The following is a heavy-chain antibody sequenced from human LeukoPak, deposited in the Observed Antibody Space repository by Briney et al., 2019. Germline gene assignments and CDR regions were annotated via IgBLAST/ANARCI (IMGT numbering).Heavy chain of an antibody. V-gene: IGHV4-39*01. J-gene: IGHJ4*02. D-gene: IGHD3-3*01. Sequence: SETLSLTCTVSGGSISSSSYYWGWIRQPPGKGLEWIGSIYYRGSTYYNPSLKSRVTISVDTSKNQFSLKLSSVTAADTAVYYCARLGPYYDFWSGPIGGVVDYWGQGTLVTVSS. CDR1: GGSISSSSYY. CDR2: IYYRGST. CDR3: ARLGPYYDFWSGPIGGVVDY.